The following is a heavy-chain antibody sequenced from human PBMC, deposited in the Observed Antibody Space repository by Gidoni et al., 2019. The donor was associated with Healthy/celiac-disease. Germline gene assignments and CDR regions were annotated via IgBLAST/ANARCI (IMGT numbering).Heavy chain of an antibody. D-gene: IGHD3-10*01. Sequence: EVQLLESGGGLVQPGGSLRLPCAAYGFTFSRYALSWVRQAPGKGLEWVSAISGSGGSTYYADSVKGRFTISRDNSKNTLYLQMNSLRAEDTALYYCAKGLQGNVVRRVMGESVYWGQGTLVTVPS. V-gene: IGHV3-23*01. CDR2: ISGSGGST. J-gene: IGHJ4*02. CDR3: AKGLQGNVVRRVMGESVY. CDR1: GFTFSRYA.